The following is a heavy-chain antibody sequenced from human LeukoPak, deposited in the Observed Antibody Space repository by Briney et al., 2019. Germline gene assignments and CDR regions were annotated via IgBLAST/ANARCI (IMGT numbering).Heavy chain of an antibody. CDR1: GYTFTSYD. Sequence: GASVKVSCKASGYTFTSYDINWVRQPTGQGLEWMGWMNPKSRNTGYAQKFQGRVTMTRNTSINTAYMELSSLRSEDTAVYYCAVRGGLVKLSPDYYYYGLDVWGQGTTDTVSS. CDR3: AVRGGLVKLSPDYYYYGLDV. V-gene: IGHV1-8*01. D-gene: IGHD2/OR15-2a*01. J-gene: IGHJ6*02. CDR2: MNPKSRNT.